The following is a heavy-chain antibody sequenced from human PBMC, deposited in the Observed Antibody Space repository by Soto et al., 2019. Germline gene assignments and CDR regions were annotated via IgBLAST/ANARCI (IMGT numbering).Heavy chain of an antibody. CDR3: AKRAWGYFYFDY. CDR2: ISGSGGST. D-gene: IGHD1-26*01. V-gene: IGHV3-23*01. J-gene: IGHJ4*02. CDR1: GFNFSSYA. Sequence: EVQLLESGGGLVQPGGSLRLSCAASGFNFSSYAMSWVRQAPGKGLEWVSVISGSGGSTYYADSVKGRFTISRDNSKNTLHLQMNSLRAEDTAVYYCAKRAWGYFYFDYWGQGTLVTVS.